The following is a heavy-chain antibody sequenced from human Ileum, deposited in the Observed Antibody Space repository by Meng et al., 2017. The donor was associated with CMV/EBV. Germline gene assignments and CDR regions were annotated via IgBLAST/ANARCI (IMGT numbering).Heavy chain of an antibody. CDR3: AFRTTQVLFDV. Sequence: VEEGVSGGGLVTPGGSLSLSCAASGFTFSNFYMNWVRQAPGKGLEWVSSISGSGNNIYYADSVKGRFNISRDNAKNSLYLQMNSLRAEDTAVYYCAFRTTQVLFDVWGRGTLVTVSS. J-gene: IGHJ2*01. D-gene: IGHD1-1*01. CDR1: GFTFSNFY. CDR2: ISGSGNNI. V-gene: IGHV3-21*01.